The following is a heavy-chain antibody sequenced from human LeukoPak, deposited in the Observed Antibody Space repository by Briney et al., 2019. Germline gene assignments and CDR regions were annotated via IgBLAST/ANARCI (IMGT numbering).Heavy chain of an antibody. Sequence: GGSLRLSCSASGFTFSSYAMHWVRQAPGKGLEYVSAISSNGGSTYYADSVKGRFTISRDNSKNTLYLQMSSLRAEDTAVCYCVKTLGYSSSGGDIWGQGTMVTVSS. CDR3: VKTLGYSSSGGDI. J-gene: IGHJ3*02. V-gene: IGHV3-64D*09. CDR1: GFTFSSYA. CDR2: ISSNGGST. D-gene: IGHD6-6*01.